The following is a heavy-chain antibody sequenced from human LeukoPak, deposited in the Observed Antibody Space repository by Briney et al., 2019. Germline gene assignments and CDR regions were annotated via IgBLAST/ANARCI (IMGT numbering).Heavy chain of an antibody. CDR3: ARSGWDYYDSSGPRSWFDP. CDR2: IYHSGTT. D-gene: IGHD3-22*01. Sequence: SQTLSLTCAVSGGSISSGDYSWSWIRQPPGKGLEWIGYIYHSGTTYYNPSLKSRVTISVDRSKNQFSLKLTSVPAADTAVYYCARSGWDYYDSSGPRSWFDPWGQGTLVTVSS. V-gene: IGHV4-30-2*01. CDR1: GGSISSGDYS. J-gene: IGHJ5*02.